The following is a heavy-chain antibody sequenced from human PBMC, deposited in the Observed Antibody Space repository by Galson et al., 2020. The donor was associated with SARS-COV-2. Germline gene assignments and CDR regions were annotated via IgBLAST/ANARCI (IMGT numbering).Heavy chain of an antibody. CDR1: GYTFSKYG. CDR2: ISTNSGNT. J-gene: IGHJ4*02. V-gene: IGHV1-18*01. CDR3: ARRNKLSQVGATSYFDY. D-gene: IGHD1-26*01. Sequence: GESLKISCKASGYTFSKYGISWVRQAPGQGLEWVGWISTNSGNTNYAQTFQGRVTMTTDTSTSTAYMELRSLGSDDTAVYYCARRNKLSQVGATSYFDYWGQGTLVTVSS.